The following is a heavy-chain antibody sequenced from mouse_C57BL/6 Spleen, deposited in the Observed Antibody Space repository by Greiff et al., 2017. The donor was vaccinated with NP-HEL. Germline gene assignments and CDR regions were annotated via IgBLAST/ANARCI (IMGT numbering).Heavy chain of an antibody. V-gene: IGHV1-59*01. D-gene: IGHD1-1*01. CDR3: ARGYYGSSDVPLFDY. CDR1: GYTFTSYW. Sequence: QVQLQQPGAELVRPGTSVKLSCKASGYTFTSYWMHWVKQRPGQGLEWIGVIDPSDSYTNYNQKFKGKATLTVDTSSSTAYMQLSSLTSEDSAVYYCARGYYGSSDVPLFDYWGQGTTLTVSS. CDR2: IDPSDSYT. J-gene: IGHJ2*01.